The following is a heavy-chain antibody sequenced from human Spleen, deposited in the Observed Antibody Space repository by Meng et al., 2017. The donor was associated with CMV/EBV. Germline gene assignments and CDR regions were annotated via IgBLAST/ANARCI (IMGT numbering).Heavy chain of an antibody. Sequence: SVKVSCKASGYTFTSYYMHWVRQAPGQGLEWMGGIAPISGTRNDPQKFQGRVTISTDESTSTAYMELRGLRSEDTAVYYCARAMNTFGGVKEVYYYYGMDVWGQGTTVTVSS. CDR1: GYTFTSYY. CDR2: IAPISGTR. J-gene: IGHJ6*02. D-gene: IGHD3-16*01. V-gene: IGHV1-69*05. CDR3: ARAMNTFGGVKEVYYYYGMDV.